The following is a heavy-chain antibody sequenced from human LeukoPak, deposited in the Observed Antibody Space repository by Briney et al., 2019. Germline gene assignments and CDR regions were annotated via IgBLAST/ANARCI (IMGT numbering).Heavy chain of an antibody. Sequence: GGSLRLSCAASGFTFSSYGMHWVRQAPGKGLEWVAVISYDGSNKYYADSVKGRFTISRDNSKNTLYLQMNSLRAEDTAVYYWAKGPSGGGPPGRGQGTPVPLS. D-gene: IGHD6-25*01. J-gene: IGHJ4*02. V-gene: IGHV3-30*18. CDR3: AKGPSGGGPPG. CDR2: ISYDGSNK. CDR1: GFTFSSYG.